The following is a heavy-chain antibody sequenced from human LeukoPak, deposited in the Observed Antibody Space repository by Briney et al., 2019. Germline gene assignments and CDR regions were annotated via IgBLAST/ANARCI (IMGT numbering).Heavy chain of an antibody. CDR2: ISGSGGST. D-gene: IGHD2-2*02. J-gene: IGHJ6*02. Sequence: GGSLRLSCAASGFTFSSYAMSWVRQAPGKGLEWVSAISGSGGSTYYADSVKGRFTISRDNSKNTLYLQMNSLRAEDTAVYYCAKDSTSCYSCDHYYGMDVWGQGTTVTVSS. CDR3: AKDSTSCYSCDHYYGMDV. V-gene: IGHV3-23*01. CDR1: GFTFSSYA.